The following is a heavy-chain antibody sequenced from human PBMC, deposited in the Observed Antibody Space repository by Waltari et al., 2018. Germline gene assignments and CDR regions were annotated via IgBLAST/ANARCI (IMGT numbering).Heavy chain of an antibody. V-gene: IGHV1-69*13. CDR1: GGTFRSYA. CDR3: ARGWSSLGYDAFAI. D-gene: IGHD6-13*01. Sequence: QVQLVQSGAEVKKPGSSVEVSCKASGGTFRSYAISLVRQAPGQGLEWLGGIIPIFGTANDAQKFQGRVQITADESKSTAYMVLSSLRFEDKAVYFCARGWSSLGYDAFAIWGQGTMVTVSS. CDR2: IIPIFGTA. J-gene: IGHJ3*02.